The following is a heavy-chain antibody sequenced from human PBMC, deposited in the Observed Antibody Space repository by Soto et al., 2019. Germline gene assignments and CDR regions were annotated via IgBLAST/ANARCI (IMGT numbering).Heavy chain of an antibody. CDR2: INPNSGGT. CDR3: ARAGGRPAYHYGMDV. J-gene: IGHJ6*02. CDR1: GYTFTGYY. V-gene: IGHV1-2*04. D-gene: IGHD2-2*01. Sequence: ASVKVSCKASGYTFTGYYMHWVRQAPGQGLEWMGWINPNSGGTNYAQKFQGWVTMTRDTSISTAYMELSRLRSDDTAVYYCARAGGRPAYHYGMDVWGQGTTVTVSS.